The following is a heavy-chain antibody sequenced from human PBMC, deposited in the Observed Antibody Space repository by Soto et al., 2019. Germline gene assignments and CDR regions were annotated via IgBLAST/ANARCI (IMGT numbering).Heavy chain of an antibody. Sequence: PSETLCLTCTVSGGSISSGDYYWSWIRQPPGKGLEWIGYIYYSGSTYYNPSLKSRVTISVDTSKNQFSLKLSSVTAADTAVYYCVSRGDTAYAFDIWGQGTMVTVSS. CDR2: IYYSGST. D-gene: IGHD5-18*01. J-gene: IGHJ3*02. V-gene: IGHV4-30-4*01. CDR3: VSRGDTAYAFDI. CDR1: GGSISSGDYY.